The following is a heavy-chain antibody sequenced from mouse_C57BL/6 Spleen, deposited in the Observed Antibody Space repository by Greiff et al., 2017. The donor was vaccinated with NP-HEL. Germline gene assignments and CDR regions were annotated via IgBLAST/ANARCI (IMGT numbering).Heavy chain of an antibody. D-gene: IGHD1-1*01. J-gene: IGHJ4*01. CDR1: GYAFSSSW. V-gene: IGHV1-82*01. CDR3: ARERDITTVVEDAMDY. CDR2: IYPGDGDT. Sequence: QVQLKESGPELVKPGASVKISCKASGYAFSSSWMNWVKQRPGKGLEWIGRIYPGDGDTNYNGKFKGKATLTADKSSSTAYMQLSSLTSEDSAVYFCARERDITTVVEDAMDYWGQGTSVTVSS.